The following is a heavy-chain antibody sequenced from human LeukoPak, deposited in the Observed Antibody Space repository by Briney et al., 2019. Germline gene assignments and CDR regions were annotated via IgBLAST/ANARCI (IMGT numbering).Heavy chain of an antibody. J-gene: IGHJ3*02. Sequence: GASVKVSCKASGYTFTSYAISWVRQAPGQGLEWMGGIIPIFGTANYAQKFQGRVTITTDESTSTAYMELSSLRSEDTAVYYCARAYSSSWYLGNDAFDIWGQGTMVTVSS. V-gene: IGHV1-69*05. D-gene: IGHD6-13*01. CDR3: ARAYSSSWYLGNDAFDI. CDR2: IIPIFGTA. CDR1: GYTFTSYA.